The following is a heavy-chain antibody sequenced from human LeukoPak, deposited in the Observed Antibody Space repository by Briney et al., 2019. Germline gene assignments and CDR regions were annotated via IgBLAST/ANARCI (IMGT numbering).Heavy chain of an antibody. J-gene: IGHJ5*02. CDR1: GFTFSSYA. Sequence: PGGSLRLSWAPYGFTFSSYAMTWVRQAPGKGLEWVSSISSSSSYIYYADSVKGRFTISRDNAKNSLYLQMNSLRAEDTAVYYCARENCGGDCYYNWFDPWGQGTLVTVSS. D-gene: IGHD2-21*02. V-gene: IGHV3-21*01. CDR3: ARENCGGDCYYNWFDP. CDR2: ISSSSSYI.